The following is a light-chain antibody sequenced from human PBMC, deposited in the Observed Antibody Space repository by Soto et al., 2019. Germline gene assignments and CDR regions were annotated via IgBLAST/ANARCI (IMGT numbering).Light chain of an antibody. CDR2: GAS. Sequence: EIVLTQSPATLSLSPGERATLSCRASQSVDSSYLAWYHQRPGQAPRLLIYGASNRATGIPDRFGGSGSGTDFNLTISRLEPEDSAVYYCQQYGNSPLYSFGQGPKLEIK. V-gene: IGKV3-20*01. CDR3: QQYGNSPLYS. J-gene: IGKJ2*01. CDR1: QSVDSSY.